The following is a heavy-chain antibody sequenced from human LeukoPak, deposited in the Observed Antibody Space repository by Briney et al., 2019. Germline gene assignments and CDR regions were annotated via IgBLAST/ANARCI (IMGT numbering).Heavy chain of an antibody. V-gene: IGHV4-31*03. CDR2: IYYSGST. J-gene: IGHJ3*02. D-gene: IGHD3-22*01. Sequence: PSETLSLTCTVSGGSISSGDYYWSWIRQPPGKGLEWIGYIYYSGSTYYNPSLKSRVTISVDTSKNQFSLKLSSVTAADTAVYYCARDGAYDSSGYYFGGAFDIWGQGTMVTVSS. CDR3: ARDGAYDSSGYYFGGAFDI. CDR1: GGSISSGDYY.